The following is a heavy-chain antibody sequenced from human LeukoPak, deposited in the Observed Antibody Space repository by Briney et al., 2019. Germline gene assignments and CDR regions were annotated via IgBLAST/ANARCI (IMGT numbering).Heavy chain of an antibody. J-gene: IGHJ4*02. CDR2: IYTSGST. CDR1: GGSISSYY. V-gene: IGHV4-4*07. CDR3: ARGHIRYFDWLFLDY. D-gene: IGHD3-9*01. Sequence: SETLSLTCTVSGGSISSYYWSWIRQPAGKGLEWIGRIYTSGSTNYNPSLKSRVTISVDTSKNQFSLKLSSVTAADTAVYYCARGHIRYFDWLFLDYWGQGTLVTVSS.